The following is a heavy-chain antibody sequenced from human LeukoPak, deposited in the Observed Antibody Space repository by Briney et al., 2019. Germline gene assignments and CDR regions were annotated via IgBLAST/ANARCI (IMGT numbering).Heavy chain of an antibody. V-gene: IGHV1-69*13. J-gene: IGHJ6*04. CDR1: GGTSSSYA. CDR2: IIPIFGTA. CDR3: ARGADYYYGMDV. Sequence: SVKVSCKASGGTSSSYAISWVRQAPGQGLEWMGGIIPIFGTANYAQKFQGRVTITADESTSTAYMELSSLRSEDTAVYYCARGADYYYGMDVWGKGTTVTVSS.